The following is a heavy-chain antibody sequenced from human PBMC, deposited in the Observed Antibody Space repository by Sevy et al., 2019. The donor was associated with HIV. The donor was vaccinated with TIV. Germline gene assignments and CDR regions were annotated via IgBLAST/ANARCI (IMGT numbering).Heavy chain of an antibody. CDR2: FIPMFDTA. V-gene: IGHV1-69*13. CDR1: GGTFSNYA. D-gene: IGHD3-22*01. J-gene: IGHJ6*02. Sequence: GPPVKVSCKASGGTFSNYAISWVRQAPGQGLEWMGGFIPMFDTANSAQKFQGRVTLTADGSTSTAYMELSSLRSEDTAVYYCASSYYESSGYSPLYYYGMDVWGQGTTVTVSS. CDR3: ASSYYESSGYSPLYYYGMDV.